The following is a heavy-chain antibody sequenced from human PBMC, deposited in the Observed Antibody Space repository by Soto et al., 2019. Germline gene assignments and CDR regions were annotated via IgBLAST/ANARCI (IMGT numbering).Heavy chain of an antibody. CDR3: AKYREGAKASPFDC. V-gene: IGHV3-23*01. Sequence: EVQLLESGGGLVQPGGFLRLSCAASGFTFSSYAMSWVRQAPGKGLEWVSAIAYSGSSTFYAESVRGRFTISRDNSGNTVYLQMNSLRADDTAIYYCAKYREGAKASPFDCWGQGTLVTVSS. D-gene: IGHD1-26*01. J-gene: IGHJ4*02. CDR2: IAYSGSST. CDR1: GFTFSSYA.